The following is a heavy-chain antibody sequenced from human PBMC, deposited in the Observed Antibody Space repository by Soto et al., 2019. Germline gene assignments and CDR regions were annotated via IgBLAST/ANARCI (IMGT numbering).Heavy chain of an antibody. V-gene: IGHV4-31*03. CDR2: IDHSGTA. D-gene: IGHD2-21*01. J-gene: IGHJ5*02. CDR1: GTAITIGGLW. CDR3: ARRLGDRGENYLNWFDP. Sequence: SETLSLTCTVSGTAITIGGLWWGWMRRRPGKGLEWIGHIDHSGTAYYNPSLITRVTISIDASKNQFYLKVNSVTAADTAVYYCARRLGDRGENYLNWFDPWGQGTRVT.